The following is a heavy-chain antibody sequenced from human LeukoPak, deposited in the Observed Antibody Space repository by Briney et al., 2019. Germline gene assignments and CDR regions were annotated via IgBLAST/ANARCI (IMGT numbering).Heavy chain of an antibody. Sequence: PGGSLRLSCAASGFTFSSYWMHWVRQAPGKGVGWVSRINSDGSTTNYADSVKGRFTISRDNPKNTLYLQMNSLRAEDTAVYYCARGWLGFDYWGQGTLVTVSS. V-gene: IGHV3-74*01. J-gene: IGHJ4*02. CDR3: ARGWLGFDY. CDR2: INSDGSTT. CDR1: GFTFSSYW. D-gene: IGHD6-19*01.